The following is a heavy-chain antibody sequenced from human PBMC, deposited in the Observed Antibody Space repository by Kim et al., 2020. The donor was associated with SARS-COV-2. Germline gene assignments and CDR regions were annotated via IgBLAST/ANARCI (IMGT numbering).Heavy chain of an antibody. D-gene: IGHD6-13*01. CDR3: ARSAAAGPFDY. Sequence: TSYAQKFQGRVTMTRDTSTSTVYMELSSLRSEDTAVYYCARSAAAGPFDYWGQGTLVTVSS. J-gene: IGHJ4*02. V-gene: IGHV1-46*01. CDR2: T.